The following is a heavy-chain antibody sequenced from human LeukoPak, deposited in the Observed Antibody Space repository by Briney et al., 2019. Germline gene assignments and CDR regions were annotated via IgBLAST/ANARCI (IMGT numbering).Heavy chain of an antibody. Sequence: PSETLSLTCTVSGGSISSSSYYWGWIRQPPGKGLEWIGSIYYSGSTYYNPSLKSRVTISVDTSKNQFSLKLSSVTAADTAVYYCARETGSWYPRMALDYWGQGTLVTVSS. CDR1: GGSISSSSYY. D-gene: IGHD6-13*01. V-gene: IGHV4-39*07. CDR3: ARETGSWYPRMALDY. CDR2: IYYSGST. J-gene: IGHJ4*02.